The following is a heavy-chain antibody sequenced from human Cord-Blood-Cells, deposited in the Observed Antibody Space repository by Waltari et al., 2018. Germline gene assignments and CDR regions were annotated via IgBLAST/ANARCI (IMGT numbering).Heavy chain of an antibody. J-gene: IGHJ6*02. CDR2: INHSGST. Sequence: QVQLQQWGAGLLKPSETLSLTCAVYGGSFSGYYWSWIRQPPGKGLEWIGEINHSGSTNSNPSLKSRVTISVDTSKNQFSLKLSSVTAADTAVYYCASGSYYYYYGMDVWGQGTTVTVSS. V-gene: IGHV4-34*01. CDR1: GGSFSGYY. CDR3: ASGSYYYYYGMDV.